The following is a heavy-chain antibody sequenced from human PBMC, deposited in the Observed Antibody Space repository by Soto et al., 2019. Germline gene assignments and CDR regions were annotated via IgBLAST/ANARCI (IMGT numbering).Heavy chain of an antibody. CDR3: ARAPFSDTAILDY. V-gene: IGHV3-13*01. D-gene: IGHD5-18*01. CDR2: IGTGFDT. J-gene: IGHJ4*02. CDR1: GFNFSSYD. Sequence: EVQLVESGGGLVQPGGSLRLSCAASGFNFSSYDMHWVRQTTGNGLEWVSAIGTGFDTHYPGSVKGRFTFSRDNAKNSLYLQMSSLRTEDTAVYYCARAPFSDTAILDYWGQGTLVTGSS.